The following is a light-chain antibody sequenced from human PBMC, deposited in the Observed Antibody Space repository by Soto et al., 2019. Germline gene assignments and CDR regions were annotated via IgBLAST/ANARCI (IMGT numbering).Light chain of an antibody. CDR3: CSYEGSYKV. J-gene: IGLJ1*01. Sequence: QSALTQPRSVSGSPGQSVTISCTGTSSDVGGYNYVSWYQQHPGKAPKLMIYDVSKRPSGVPDRFSGSKSGNTASLTISGLQAEEEADYSCCSYEGSYKVFGTGTKLTVL. CDR1: SSDVGGYNY. CDR2: DVS. V-gene: IGLV2-11*01.